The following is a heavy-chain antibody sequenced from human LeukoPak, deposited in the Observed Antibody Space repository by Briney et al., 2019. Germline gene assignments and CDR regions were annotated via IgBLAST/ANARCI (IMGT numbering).Heavy chain of an antibody. J-gene: IGHJ6*03. V-gene: IGHV4-59*01. CDR1: GGSISSYY. Sequence: SETLSLTCTVSGGSISSYYWSWIRQPPGKGLEWIGYIYYSGSTNYNPSLKSRVTISVDTSKNQFSLKLSPVTAADTAVYYCARRGYSYGPGYYYCYMDVWGKGTTVTVSS. CDR3: ARRGYSYGPGYYYCYMDV. D-gene: IGHD5-18*01. CDR2: IYYSGST.